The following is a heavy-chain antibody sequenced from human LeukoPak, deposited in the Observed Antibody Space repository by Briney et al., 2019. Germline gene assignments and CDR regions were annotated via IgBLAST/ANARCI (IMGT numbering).Heavy chain of an antibody. CDR1: GFTVGDNY. CDR2: MYSRGGT. CDR3: ARDAPQVPAAGVLAS. D-gene: IGHD6-13*01. J-gene: IGHJ5*02. Sequence: GGSLRLSCAASGFTVGDNYMSWVRQAPGKGLEWVSVMYSRGGTYYANSVKGRFTFSRDISKNTLYLQMNGLRNEDTAMYYCARDAPQVPAAGVLASWGQGTLVIVSS. V-gene: IGHV3-53*01.